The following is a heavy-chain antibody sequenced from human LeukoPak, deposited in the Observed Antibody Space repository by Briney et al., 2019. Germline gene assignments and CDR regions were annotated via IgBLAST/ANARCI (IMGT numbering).Heavy chain of an antibody. Sequence: ASGKVSCKASGYTFTAYYMHWVRQAPGQGLEWMGWINPNSGGTNYAQKFQGRVTMTRDTSISTAYMELSRLTSDDTAVYYCARDNIAAAGYYMDVWGKGTTVTVSS. CDR3: ARDNIAAAGYYMDV. V-gene: IGHV1-2*02. D-gene: IGHD6-13*01. CDR2: INPNSGGT. CDR1: GYTFTAYY. J-gene: IGHJ6*03.